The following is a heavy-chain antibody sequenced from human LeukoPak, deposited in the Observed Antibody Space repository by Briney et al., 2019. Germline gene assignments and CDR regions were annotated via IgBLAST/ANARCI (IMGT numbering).Heavy chain of an antibody. J-gene: IGHJ4*02. CDR3: ASEGVMTTVTNFDY. Sequence: SETLSLTCAVYGDFFSGYYWSWIRQPPGKGLEWIGEINHSGSTNYNPSLKSRVTISLDTSKNQFSLKLSSVTAADTAVYYCASEGVMTTVTNFDYWGQGTLVTVSS. CDR2: INHSGST. V-gene: IGHV4-34*01. CDR1: GDFFSGYY. D-gene: IGHD4-17*01.